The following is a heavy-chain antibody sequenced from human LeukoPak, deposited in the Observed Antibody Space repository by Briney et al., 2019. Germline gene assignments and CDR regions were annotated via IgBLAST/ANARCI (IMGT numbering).Heavy chain of an antibody. J-gene: IGHJ5*01. CDR2: TYYNGNT. D-gene: IGHD3/OR15-3a*01. CDR1: GDYISNYL. CDR3: ARRIVGTGWGRENWLDS. V-gene: IGHV4-59*08. Sequence: SETLSLTCTVSGDYISNYLWNWIRQPPGKGLEWIGYTYYNGNTNSNPSLRSRVSMSVDTSKNQFSLKLTSTTAADTAIYYCARRIVGTGWGRENWLDSWGQGTLVTVSS.